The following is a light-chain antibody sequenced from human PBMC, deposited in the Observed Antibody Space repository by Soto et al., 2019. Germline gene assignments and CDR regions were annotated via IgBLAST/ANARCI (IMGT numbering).Light chain of an antibody. CDR3: AAWDDSLNGYV. V-gene: IGLV1-44*01. CDR1: SSNIGSNT. J-gene: IGLJ1*01. CDR2: SNN. Sequence: QSVLTQPPSASGTPGQRVTISCSGSSSNIGSNTVNWYQQLPGTAPKLLIYSNNQRPSGVPDRFSRSKSGTSASLAISGLQSDDEADYYCAAWDDSLNGYVFGTGTKVTVL.